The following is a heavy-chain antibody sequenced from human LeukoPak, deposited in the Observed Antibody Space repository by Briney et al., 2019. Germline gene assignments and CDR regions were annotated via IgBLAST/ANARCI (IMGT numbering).Heavy chain of an antibody. CDR1: GGSIRSSY. D-gene: IGHD1-26*01. V-gene: IGHV4-59*01. CDR3: ARDSLGGSYFDY. CDR2: IYYSGST. J-gene: IGHJ4*02. Sequence: SETLSLTCNVSGGSIRSSYWSWIRQPPGKGLEWIGYIYYSGSTNYNPSLKSRVTISVDTSKNQFSLKLSSVTAADTAVYYCARDSLGGSYFDYWGQGTLVTVSS.